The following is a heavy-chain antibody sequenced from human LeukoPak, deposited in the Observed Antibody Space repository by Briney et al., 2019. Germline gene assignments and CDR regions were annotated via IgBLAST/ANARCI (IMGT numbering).Heavy chain of an antibody. CDR2: ISSTGAI. V-gene: IGHV3-48*01. CDR3: ARECEGVVAATEYFQH. J-gene: IGHJ1*01. D-gene: IGHD2-15*01. Sequence: GGSLRLSCAASGFTFSSYSMSWVRQAPGKGLEWLSYISSTGAIYYADSVQGRFTISRDNAKNSLYLQMNSLRAEDTAVYYCARECEGVVAATEYFQHWGQGTLVTVSS. CDR1: GFTFSSYS.